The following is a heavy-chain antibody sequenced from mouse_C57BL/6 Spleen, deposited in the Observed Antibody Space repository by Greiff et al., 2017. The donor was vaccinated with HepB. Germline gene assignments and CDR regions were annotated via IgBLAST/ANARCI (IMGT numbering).Heavy chain of an antibody. J-gene: IGHJ4*01. CDR3: ARYDGYDGDYYAMDY. CDR1: GYTFTSYG. Sequence: VQLQQSGAELARPGASVKLSCKASGYTFTSYGISWVKQRTGQGLEWIGEIYPRSGNTYYNEKFKGKATLTADKSSSTAYMELRSLTSEDSAVYFCARYDGYDGDYYAMDYWGQGTSVTVSS. D-gene: IGHD2-2*01. V-gene: IGHV1-81*01. CDR2: IYPRSGNT.